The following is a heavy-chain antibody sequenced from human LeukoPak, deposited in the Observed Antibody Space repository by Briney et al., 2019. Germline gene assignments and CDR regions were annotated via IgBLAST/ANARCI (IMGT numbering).Heavy chain of an antibody. CDR2: INPNSGGT. D-gene: IGHD6-13*01. CDR1: GYTFTGYY. Sequence: ASVKVSCKASGYTFTGYYMHWVRQAPGQGLEWMGWINPNSGGTNYAQKFQGRVTMTRDTSISTAYMELSRLRSDDTAVYYCARALSPYSSSWYTRARSYYFDYWGQGTLVTVSS. CDR3: ARALSPYSSSWYTRARSYYFDY. V-gene: IGHV1-2*02. J-gene: IGHJ4*02.